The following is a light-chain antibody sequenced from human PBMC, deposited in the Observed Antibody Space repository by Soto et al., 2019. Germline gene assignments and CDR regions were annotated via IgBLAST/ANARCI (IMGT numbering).Light chain of an antibody. Sequence: QSALTQPRSVSGSPGQSVTISCTGTNSDVGGYNYVSWYQQHPGKAPKLMIYDVSKRPSGVPDRFSGSKSGNTASLTISGLQAEDEAAYYCCSYAGSYTLVFGGGTKLTVL. CDR1: NSDVGGYNY. J-gene: IGLJ3*02. CDR2: DVS. CDR3: CSYAGSYTLV. V-gene: IGLV2-11*01.